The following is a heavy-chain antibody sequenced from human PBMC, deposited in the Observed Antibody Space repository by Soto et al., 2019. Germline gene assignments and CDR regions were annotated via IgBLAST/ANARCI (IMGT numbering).Heavy chain of an antibody. CDR2: ISAYNGDT. Sequence: GASVKVSCKASGYSFTTHGISWVRRAPGHGLEWVGWISAYNGDTHYVQRFQGRLTMTTDTSTSTAYMELRSLTSDDTAVYYCARDPPFSGILRGTPLMDVWGQGTTVTVSS. J-gene: IGHJ6*02. CDR1: GYSFTTHG. V-gene: IGHV1-18*04. D-gene: IGHD4-17*01. CDR3: ARDPPFSGILRGTPLMDV.